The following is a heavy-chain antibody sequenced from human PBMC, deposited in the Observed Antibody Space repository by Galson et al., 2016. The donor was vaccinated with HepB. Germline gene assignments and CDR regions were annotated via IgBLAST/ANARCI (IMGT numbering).Heavy chain of an antibody. V-gene: IGHV3-30*04. J-gene: IGHJ6*01. CDR2: ISYEESTK. D-gene: IGHD2-8*01. Sequence: WVRQAPGKGLDWVASISYEESTKYYADSVKGRFTISRDNSKNTLYLQLNSVTPEDTAVYYCARVQMLGRGFDLWGQGTTVTVSS. CDR3: ARVQMLGRGFDL.